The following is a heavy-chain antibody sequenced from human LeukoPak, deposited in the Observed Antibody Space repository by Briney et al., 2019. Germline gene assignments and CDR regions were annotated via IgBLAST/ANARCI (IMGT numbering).Heavy chain of an antibody. Sequence: SVKVSCKASGGTFSSYAISWVRQAPGQGLEWMGGIIPIFGTANYAQKFQGRVTITTDESTSTAYMELSSLRSEDTAVYYCAIPPAYSSGLQFDYWGQGTLVTVSS. J-gene: IGHJ4*02. CDR2: IIPIFGTA. CDR3: AIPPAYSSGLQFDY. CDR1: GGTFSSYA. D-gene: IGHD6-19*01. V-gene: IGHV1-69*05.